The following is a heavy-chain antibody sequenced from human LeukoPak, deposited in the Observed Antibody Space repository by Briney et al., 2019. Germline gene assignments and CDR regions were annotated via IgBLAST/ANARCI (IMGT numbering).Heavy chain of an antibody. D-gene: IGHD3-9*01. CDR1: GFTFSSYA. CDR3: AKDGDILTGWVDY. CDR2: ISYDGSNK. J-gene: IGHJ4*02. Sequence: GGSLRLSCAASGFTFSSYAMHWVRQAPGKGLEWVAVISYDGSNKYYADSVKGRFTISRDNSKNTLYLQMNSLRAEDTAVYYCAKDGDILTGWVDYWGQGTLVTVSS. V-gene: IGHV3-30-3*01.